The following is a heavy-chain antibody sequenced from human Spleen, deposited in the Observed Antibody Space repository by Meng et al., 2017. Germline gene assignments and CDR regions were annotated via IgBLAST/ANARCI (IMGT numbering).Heavy chain of an antibody. J-gene: IGHJ4*02. CDR2: INPSGGST. CDR1: GYTFTSYY. D-gene: IGHD6-19*01. Sequence: ASVKVSCKASGYTFTSYYMHWVRQAPGQGLEWMGIINPSGGSTSYAQKFQGRVTMTRDTSISTAYMELSRLRSDDTAVYYCARPGLRWLAIDYWGQGTLVTVSS. CDR3: ARPGLRWLAIDY. V-gene: IGHV1-46*01.